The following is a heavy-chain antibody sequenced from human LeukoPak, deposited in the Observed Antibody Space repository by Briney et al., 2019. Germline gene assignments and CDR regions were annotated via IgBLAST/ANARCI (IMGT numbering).Heavy chain of an antibody. V-gene: IGHV1-69*04. CDR1: GGTFSSYA. J-gene: IGHJ5*02. CDR2: IIPILGIA. CDR3: ASLVVVAATDR. Sequence: ASVKVSCKASGGTFSSYAISWVRQAPGQGLEWMGRIIPILGIANYAQKFQGRVTITADKSTSTAYMELSGLRSEDTAVYYCASLVVVAATDRWGQGTLVTVSS. D-gene: IGHD2-15*01.